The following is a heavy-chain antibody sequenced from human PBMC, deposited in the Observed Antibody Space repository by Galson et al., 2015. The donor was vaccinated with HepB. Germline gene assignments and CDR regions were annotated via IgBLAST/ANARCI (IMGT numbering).Heavy chain of an antibody. D-gene: IGHD4-23*01. V-gene: IGHV3-72*01. CDR3: ARSEVTTVVTDFDS. CDR1: GFSFSDHY. Sequence: SLRLSCAVSGFSFSDHYIDWVRQAPGKGLEWVGRSRHKPKGYSTAYAASVKGRFTVSRDDSKNSVFLQMNSLRSEDTAVYYCARSEVTTVVTDFDSWGQGTLVTVSS. CDR2: SRHKPKGYST. J-gene: IGHJ4*02.